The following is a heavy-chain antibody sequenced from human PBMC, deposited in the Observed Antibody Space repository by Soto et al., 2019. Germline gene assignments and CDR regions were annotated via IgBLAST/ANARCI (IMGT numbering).Heavy chain of an antibody. D-gene: IGHD2-8*01. CDR2: ISYSDGS. CDR1: GGSISTRDSISTRSFY. CDR3: ASHRTFWPFDS. J-gene: IGHJ4*02. V-gene: IGHV4-39*01. Sequence: QLQLQESGPGLVKASETLSLTCTVSGGSISTRDSISTRSFYWGWMRQPPGKGLQWIASISYSDGSFYNSSLKSRLTMSVDTSKNQFSLSLRSVTAADTAVYDCASHRTFWPFDSWGQGTVVTVSS.